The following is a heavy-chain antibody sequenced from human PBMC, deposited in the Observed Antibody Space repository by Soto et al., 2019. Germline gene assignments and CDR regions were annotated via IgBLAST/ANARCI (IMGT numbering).Heavy chain of an antibody. V-gene: IGHV1-69*12. Sequence: QVQLVQSGAEVKKPGSSVKVSCKASGGTFSSYAISWVRQAPGQGLEWMGGIIPIFGTVNYAQKFQGRVTITADESTSTGYLELSSLRSEATAVYYCARHDCISSSCYYYYYYGMDVWGQGTTVTVSS. CDR3: ARHDCISSSCYYYYYYGMDV. D-gene: IGHD2-2*01. CDR1: GGTFSSYA. CDR2: IIPIFGTV. J-gene: IGHJ6*02.